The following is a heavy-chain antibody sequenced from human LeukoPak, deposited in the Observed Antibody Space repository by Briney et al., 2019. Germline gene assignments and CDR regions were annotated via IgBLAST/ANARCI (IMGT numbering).Heavy chain of an antibody. J-gene: IGHJ3*02. V-gene: IGHV1-69*04. D-gene: IGHD5-18*01. Sequence: SVKVSCKASGGTFSSYAISWVRQAPGQGLEWMGRIIPILGIANYAQKFQGRVTIKSTSTAYMELSSLRSEDTAAYYCARRASLPGYSYGYEAFDIWGQGTMVTVSS. CDR2: IIPILGIA. CDR1: GGTFSSYA. CDR3: ARRASLPGYSYGYEAFDI.